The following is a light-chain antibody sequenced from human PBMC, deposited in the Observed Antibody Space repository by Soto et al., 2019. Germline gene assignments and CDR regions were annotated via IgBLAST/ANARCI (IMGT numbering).Light chain of an antibody. Sequence: EIVLTQSPATLSLSPGERATLSCRASQSVSSYLAWYQQKPGQAPRLLIYGASIRATDIPARFSGSGSGTDFTLIISSLEPEDFAVYYCQHRGKWPRTFGQGTKLEI. CDR3: QHRGKWPRT. CDR1: QSVSSY. J-gene: IGKJ2*01. CDR2: GAS. V-gene: IGKV3-11*01.